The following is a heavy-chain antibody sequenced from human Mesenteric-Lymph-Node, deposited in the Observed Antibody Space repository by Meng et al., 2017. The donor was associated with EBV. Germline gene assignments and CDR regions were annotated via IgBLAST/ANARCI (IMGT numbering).Heavy chain of an antibody. CDR2: IYWDDDR. J-gene: IGHJ4*02. CDR1: GFSLNTTGVG. CDR3: AHSPNYYDSGDYFDY. D-gene: IGHD3-22*01. Sequence: QITLKESGPTLVKPXXXXTXTXSFXGFSLNTTGVGVGWVRQPPGKALEWLSVIYWDDDRRYSPSLRSRLTITKDTSGSQVVLRMANMDPVDTATYYCAHSPNYYDSGDYFDYWGQGILFTVSS. V-gene: IGHV2-5*02.